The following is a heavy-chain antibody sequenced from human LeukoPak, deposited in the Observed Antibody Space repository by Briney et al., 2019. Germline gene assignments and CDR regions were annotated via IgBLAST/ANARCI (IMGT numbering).Heavy chain of an antibody. Sequence: SETLSLTCTVSGGSISNYYRSWIRQPPGKGLEWIGYIYYSGSTNHNPSLKSRVTISVDTSKNQVSLKLSSVTAADTAVYYCARVRKYCSGGSCYYFDYWGQGVLVTVSS. J-gene: IGHJ4*02. CDR3: ARVRKYCSGGSCYYFDY. CDR2: IYYSGST. CDR1: GGSISNYY. V-gene: IGHV4-59*01. D-gene: IGHD2-15*01.